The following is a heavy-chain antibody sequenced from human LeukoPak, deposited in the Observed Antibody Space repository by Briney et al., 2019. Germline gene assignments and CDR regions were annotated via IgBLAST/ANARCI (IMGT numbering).Heavy chain of an antibody. J-gene: IGHJ4*02. CDR3: ANGYTSGYLFNY. CDR2: INHDGSEM. D-gene: IGHD5-18*01. Sequence: GGSLRLSCAASGFTFSTYWMTWIRQAPGKGLQWVANINHDGSEMYYVDSVKGRFTISRDNAKNSLYLQMNSLRAEDTAVYYCANGYTSGYLFNYWGQGTLVTVSS. V-gene: IGHV3-7*02. CDR1: GFTFSTYW.